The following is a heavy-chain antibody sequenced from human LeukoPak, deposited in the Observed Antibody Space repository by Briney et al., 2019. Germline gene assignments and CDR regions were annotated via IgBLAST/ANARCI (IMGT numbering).Heavy chain of an antibody. D-gene: IGHD5-12*01. J-gene: IGHJ4*02. CDR1: GGSISSGGYY. Sequence: NPSETLSFTCTVSGGSISSGGYYWSWIRQHPGKGLEWIGYIYYSGSTYYNPSLKSRVSISVDTSKNQFSLKLSSVTAADTALYYCARDLSGYGSFDYWGQGTLVTVSS. V-gene: IGHV4-31*03. CDR3: ARDLSGYGSFDY. CDR2: IYYSGST.